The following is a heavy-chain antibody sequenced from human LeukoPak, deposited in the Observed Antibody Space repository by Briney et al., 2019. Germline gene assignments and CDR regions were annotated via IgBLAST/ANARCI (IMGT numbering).Heavy chain of an antibody. V-gene: IGHV3-21*01. Sequence: PGGSLRLSCAASGFTFSSYSMNWVRHAPGKGLEWVSSISSSSSYIYYADSVKGRFTISRDNAKNSLYLQMNSLRAEDTAVYYCARDDRKQQLAPGVGYWGQGTLVTVSS. CDR1: GFTFSSYS. CDR2: ISSSSSYI. D-gene: IGHD6-13*01. J-gene: IGHJ4*02. CDR3: ARDDRKQQLAPGVGY.